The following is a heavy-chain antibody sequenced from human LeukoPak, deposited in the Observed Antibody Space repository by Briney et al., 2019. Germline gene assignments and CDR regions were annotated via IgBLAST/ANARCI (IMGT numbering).Heavy chain of an antibody. V-gene: IGHV4-39*01. CDR2: IYYSGST. J-gene: IGHJ5*02. Sequence: SETLSLTCTVSGGSISSSSYYWGWIRQPPGKGLEWIGSIYYSGSTYYNPSLKSRVTISVDTSKNQFSLKLSSVTAADTAVYYCAMLYNWNDVWFDPWGQGTLVTVSS. CDR1: GGSISSSSYY. D-gene: IGHD1-1*01. CDR3: AMLYNWNDVWFDP.